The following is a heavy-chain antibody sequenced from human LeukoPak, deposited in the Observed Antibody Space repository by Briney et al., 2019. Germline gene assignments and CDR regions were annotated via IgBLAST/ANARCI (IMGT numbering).Heavy chain of an antibody. J-gene: IGHJ3*02. CDR1: GFTFSSYE. D-gene: IGHD4-11*01. Sequence: GGSLRLSCAASGFTFSSYEMNWVRQAPGKGLEWVSYISSSGSTIYYADSVRGRFTISRDNAKNSLYLQMNSLRAEDTAVYYCARGYSNYGYAFDIWGQGTMVTVSS. V-gene: IGHV3-48*03. CDR3: ARGYSNYGYAFDI. CDR2: ISSSGSTI.